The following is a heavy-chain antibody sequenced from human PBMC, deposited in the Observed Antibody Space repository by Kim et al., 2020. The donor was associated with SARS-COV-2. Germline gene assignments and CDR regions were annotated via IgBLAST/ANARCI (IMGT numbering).Heavy chain of an antibody. V-gene: IGHV3-33*06. CDR3: AKVRYYGSGSYYTFDY. Sequence: SVKGRFTISRDNSKNTRYLQMNSLRAEDTAVYYCAKVRYYGSGSYYTFDYWGQGTLVTVSS. D-gene: IGHD3-10*01. J-gene: IGHJ4*02.